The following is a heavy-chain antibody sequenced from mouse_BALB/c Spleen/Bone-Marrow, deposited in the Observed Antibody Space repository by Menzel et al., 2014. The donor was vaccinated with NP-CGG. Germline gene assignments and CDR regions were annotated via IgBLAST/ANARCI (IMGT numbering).Heavy chain of an antibody. V-gene: IGHV6-6*02. J-gene: IGHJ4*01. Sequence: EVHLVESGGGLVQPGGSMKLSCVASGFTFSNYWMNWVRQSPEKGLEWVAEIRLKSNNYATHYAESVKGRFTTSRDDSKSSVYLQMNNLRAEDTGIYYCTRGIYYGNYYAMDYWGQGTSVTVSS. CDR3: TRGIYYGNYYAMDY. D-gene: IGHD2-1*01. CDR1: GFTFSNYW. CDR2: IRLKSNNYAT.